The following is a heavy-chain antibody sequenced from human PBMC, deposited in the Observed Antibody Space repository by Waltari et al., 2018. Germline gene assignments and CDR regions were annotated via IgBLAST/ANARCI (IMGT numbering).Heavy chain of an antibody. CDR1: GFTFSSSW. Sequence: EVQLVESGGGLVKPGGSLRLSCAASGFTFSSSWMDWVRQAPGRGLEWVANIKEDGSEKYYVDSGKGRFIISRDNAKNSLYLQMASLRVEDTAVYYCSRRLDAWGQGTTVTVSS. CDR2: IKEDGSEK. V-gene: IGHV3-7*01. CDR3: SRRLDA. J-gene: IGHJ6*02.